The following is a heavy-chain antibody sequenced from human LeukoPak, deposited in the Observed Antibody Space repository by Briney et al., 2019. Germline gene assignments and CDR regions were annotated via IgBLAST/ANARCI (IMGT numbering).Heavy chain of an antibody. J-gene: IGHJ4*02. Sequence: GASVKVSCKASGYTFTGYYMHWVRQAPGHGLEWMGLINPNSGGTNYAQKFQGRVTMTRDTSISTAYMELSRLTSDDTAVYYCARDYSGSYDYWGQGTLVTVSS. CDR2: INPNSGGT. D-gene: IGHD1-26*01. V-gene: IGHV1-2*02. CDR1: GYTFTGYY. CDR3: ARDYSGSYDY.